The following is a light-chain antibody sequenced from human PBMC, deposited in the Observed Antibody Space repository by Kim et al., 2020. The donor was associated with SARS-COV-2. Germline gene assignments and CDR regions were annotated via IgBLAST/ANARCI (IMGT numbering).Light chain of an antibody. Sequence: QSALTQPRSVSGSPGQSVTISCTGTSSDVGLYNYVSWYQQHPGKAPKLMIYDVTERPSGVPDRFSASTSGNTASLTISGLQAEDEADYYCCSYAGSPPYVFGTGTKVTVL. V-gene: IGLV2-11*01. CDR1: SSDVGLYNY. J-gene: IGLJ1*01. CDR2: DVT. CDR3: CSYAGSPPYV.